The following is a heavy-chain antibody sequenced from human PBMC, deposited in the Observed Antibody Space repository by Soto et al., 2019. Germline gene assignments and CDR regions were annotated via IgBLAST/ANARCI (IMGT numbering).Heavy chain of an antibody. D-gene: IGHD2-8*01. Sequence: QVQLVQSGAEVKKPGASVKVSCKASGYTFTTYDISWVRQAPGQGLEWMGRISTYNGNTNYPQSLQGRLTMPIDTYTTTAYMELRSLRSDDTAVYYCARDPYHVLMVNAPNLYGMDVWGQGTTVTVSS. CDR3: ARDPYHVLMVNAPNLYGMDV. V-gene: IGHV1-18*01. CDR1: GYTFTTYD. J-gene: IGHJ6*02. CDR2: ISTYNGNT.